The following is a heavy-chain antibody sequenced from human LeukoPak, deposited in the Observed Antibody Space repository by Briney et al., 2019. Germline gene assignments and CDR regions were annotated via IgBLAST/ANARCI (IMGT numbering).Heavy chain of an antibody. Sequence: GGSLRLSCAASGFTFSSYGMHWVRQAPGKGLEWVAVIWYDGSNKYYADSVKGRFTISRDNSKNTLYLQMNSLRAEDTAVYYCARDSRYGSGSYSDYWGQGTLVTVSS. CDR3: ARDSRYGSGSYSDY. CDR1: GFTFSSYG. D-gene: IGHD3-10*01. V-gene: IGHV3-33*01. J-gene: IGHJ4*02. CDR2: IWYDGSNK.